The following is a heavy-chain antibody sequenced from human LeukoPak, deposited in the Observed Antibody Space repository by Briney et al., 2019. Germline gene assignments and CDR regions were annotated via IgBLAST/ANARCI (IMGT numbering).Heavy chain of an antibody. CDR2: IYYSGST. D-gene: IGHD6-6*01. CDR3: ARRPDGTSHFDY. V-gene: IGHV4-59*01. Sequence: PSETLSLTCTVSGGSISTYYWSWIRQPPGKGLEWIGYIYYSGSTNYNPSLKSRVTISVDTSKNQFSLKLSSVTAADTAVYYCARRPDGTSHFDYWGQGTLVTVSS. CDR1: GGSISTYY. J-gene: IGHJ4*02.